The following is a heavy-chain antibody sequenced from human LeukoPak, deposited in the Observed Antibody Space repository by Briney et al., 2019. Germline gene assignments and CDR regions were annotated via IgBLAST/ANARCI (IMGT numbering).Heavy chain of an antibody. CDR1: GFTFSSYG. Sequence: GGSLRLSCAASGFTFSSYGMHWVRQAPGKGLEWVAFIRYDGSNKYYVGSVKGRFTISRDNSKNTLYLQMNSLRAEDTAVYYCAKGSGWEVSYYYYYMDVWGKGTTVTVSS. D-gene: IGHD1-26*01. CDR2: IRYDGSNK. CDR3: AKGSGWEVSYYYYYMDV. J-gene: IGHJ6*03. V-gene: IGHV3-30*02.